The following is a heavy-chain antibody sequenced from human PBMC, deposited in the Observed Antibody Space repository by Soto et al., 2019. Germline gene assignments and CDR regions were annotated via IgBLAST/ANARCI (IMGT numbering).Heavy chain of an antibody. CDR1: GDSVTSHY. CDR3: ARELDFYDSGTYYKSADWFGP. Sequence: SETLSLTCSFSGDSVTSHYLTWIRQSPEKELEWIGDMHHSGSTNYNPSLRSRVTMSVDTSKNQFSLKLSSVTAADTAVYYCARELDFYDSGTYYKSADWFGPWGQGTLVTVSS. V-gene: IGHV4-59*02. D-gene: IGHD3-10*01. J-gene: IGHJ5*02. CDR2: MHHSGST.